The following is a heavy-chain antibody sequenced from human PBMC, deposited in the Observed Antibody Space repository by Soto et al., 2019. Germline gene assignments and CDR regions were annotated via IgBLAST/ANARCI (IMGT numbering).Heavy chain of an antibody. CDR2: IYYSGST. CDR1: GGSISSSSYY. J-gene: IGHJ2*01. D-gene: IGHD4-4*01. Sequence: QLQLQESGPGLVKPSETLSLTCTVSGGSISSSSYYWGWILQPPGKGLEWIGSIYYSGSTYYNPSLKSRVTISVDTSKNQFSLKLSSVTAADTAVYYCARRNSDYWYFDLWGRGTLVTVSS. V-gene: IGHV4-39*01. CDR3: ARRNSDYWYFDL.